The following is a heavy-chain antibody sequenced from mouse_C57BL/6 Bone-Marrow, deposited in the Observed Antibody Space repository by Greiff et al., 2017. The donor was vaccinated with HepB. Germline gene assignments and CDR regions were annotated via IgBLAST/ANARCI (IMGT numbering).Heavy chain of an antibody. Sequence: VQLQQSGAELVKPGASVKISCKASGYAFSSYWMNWVKQRPGKGLEWIGQICPGDGDTNYNGKFKGKATLTADKSSSTAYMQRSSLTSEDSAVYFCARLYDYDQTAWFAYWGQGTLVTVSA. D-gene: IGHD2-4*01. J-gene: IGHJ3*01. V-gene: IGHV1-80*01. CDR1: GYAFSSYW. CDR2: ICPGDGDT. CDR3: ARLYDYDQTAWFAY.